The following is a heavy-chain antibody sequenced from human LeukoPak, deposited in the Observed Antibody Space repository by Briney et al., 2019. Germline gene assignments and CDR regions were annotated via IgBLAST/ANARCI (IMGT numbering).Heavy chain of an antibody. CDR2: IDTNTGSP. Sequence: ASVKVSCKASGYTFTSYAMNWVRQAPGQGLEWMGWIDTNTGSPTYAQGLTGQFVFSLDTSVSTAYLQITSLKTEDIGVYYCARGHDTTGYFAYWGQGSLVTVSS. CDR3: ARGHDTTGYFAY. V-gene: IGHV7-4-1*02. D-gene: IGHD3-9*01. J-gene: IGHJ4*02. CDR1: GYTFTSYA.